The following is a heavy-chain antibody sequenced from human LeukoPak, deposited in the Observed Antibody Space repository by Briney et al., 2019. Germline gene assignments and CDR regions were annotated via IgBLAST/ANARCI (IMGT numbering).Heavy chain of an antibody. J-gene: IGHJ4*02. Sequence: TGGSLRLSCAASGFTVSSSYFAWVRQAPGQGLEWVSVIYGGGATYYAGSVRGRFTNSRDSSKNALYRQMNSWRVEDTAVNHCAKLLPASLHYFDYWGEGTLVTVSS. V-gene: IGHV3-53*01. CDR2: IYGGGAT. CDR1: GFTVSSSY. CDR3: AKLLPASLHYFDY.